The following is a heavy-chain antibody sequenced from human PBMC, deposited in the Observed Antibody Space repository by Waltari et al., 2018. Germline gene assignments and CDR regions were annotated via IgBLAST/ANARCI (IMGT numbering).Heavy chain of an antibody. CDR2: IYYRGST. D-gene: IGHD3-16*02. J-gene: IGHJ3*02. CDR3: ARGGEYYDYIWGSYRLGAFDI. V-gene: IGHV4-31*01. Sequence: QVQLQESGPGLVKPSQTLSLTCTVSGGSISSGGYYWSWIRQHPGKGLEWIGYIYYRGSTYYNPSLKSLVNISVDTSKNQFSLKLSSVTAADTAVYYCARGGEYYDYIWGSYRLGAFDIWGQGTMVTVSS. CDR1: GGSISSGGYY.